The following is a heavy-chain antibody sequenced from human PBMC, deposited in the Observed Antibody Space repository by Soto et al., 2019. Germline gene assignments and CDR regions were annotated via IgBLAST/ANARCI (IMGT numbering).Heavy chain of an antibody. J-gene: IGHJ4*02. CDR2: IIPIFDAP. V-gene: IGHV1-69*01. Sequence: QVQLVQSGPELKKPGSAVKVSCKASGGTFKMYAMNWVRQAPGQGLEWMGGIIPIFDAPKYAQKFQGRVTITVDESSTTAYMDLTGLRIDDTAVYCCARSVGSGGVIGGFDYWGQGTPVNVSS. CDR3: ARSVGSGGVIGGFDY. D-gene: IGHD3-16*02. CDR1: GGTFKMYA.